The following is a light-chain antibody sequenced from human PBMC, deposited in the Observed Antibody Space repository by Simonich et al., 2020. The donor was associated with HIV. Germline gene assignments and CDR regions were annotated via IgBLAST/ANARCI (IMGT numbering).Light chain of an antibody. CDR1: QSLLTSNGRTF. Sequence: EIVMTQTPLSLSVTPGQPASLSCKSSQSLLTSNGRTFWYWYLQKPGKSPQVLIYLGSNRASGVPDRFSGSGSGTDFTLKISRVEAEDVGVYYCMQAVQTPPTFGPGTKVDIK. J-gene: IGKJ3*01. CDR2: LGS. CDR3: MQAVQTPPT. V-gene: IGKV2-28*01.